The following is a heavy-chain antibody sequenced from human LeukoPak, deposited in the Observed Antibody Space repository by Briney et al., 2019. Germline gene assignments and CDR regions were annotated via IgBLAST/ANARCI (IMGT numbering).Heavy chain of an antibody. D-gene: IGHD3-22*01. CDR2: IYYSGST. CDR3: ASYYYDSSGYYPVFDY. V-gene: IGHV4-59*01. CDR1: GGSISSYY. Sequence: SETLSLTCTVSGGSISSYYWSWIRQPPGKGLEWIGYIYYSGSTNYNPSLKSRVTISVDTSKNQFSLELSSVTAADTAVYYCASYYYDSSGYYPVFDYWGQGTLVTVSS. J-gene: IGHJ4*02.